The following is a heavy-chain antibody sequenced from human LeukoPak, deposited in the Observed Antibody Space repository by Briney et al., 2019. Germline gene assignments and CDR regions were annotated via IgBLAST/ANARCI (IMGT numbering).Heavy chain of an antibody. CDR1: GFTFSSYA. Sequence: GGPLRLSCAASGFTFSSYAMSWVRQAPGKGLEWVSAISGSGGSTYYADSVKGRFTISRDNSKNTLYLQMNSLRAEGTAVYYCAKEEDYDILTGSPYYWGQGTLVTVSS. D-gene: IGHD3-9*01. CDR2: ISGSGGST. V-gene: IGHV3-23*01. CDR3: AKEEDYDILTGSPYY. J-gene: IGHJ4*02.